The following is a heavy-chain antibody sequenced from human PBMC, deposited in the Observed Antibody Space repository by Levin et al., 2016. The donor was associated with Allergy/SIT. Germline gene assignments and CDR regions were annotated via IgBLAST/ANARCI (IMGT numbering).Heavy chain of an antibody. Sequence: SGPTLVKPTQTATLTCTFSGFSLSSTGVGVGWIRQPPGKALEWLALIYWDDEELYSPSLKRRLTITKDTSKNQVVLTMTNMDPVDTATYYCAHHYNYYGSGSYMAYWGQGTLVTVSS. V-gene: IGHV2-5*02. D-gene: IGHD3-10*01. CDR3: AHHYNYYGSGSYMAY. CDR1: GFSLSSTGVG. J-gene: IGHJ4*02. CDR2: IYWDDEE.